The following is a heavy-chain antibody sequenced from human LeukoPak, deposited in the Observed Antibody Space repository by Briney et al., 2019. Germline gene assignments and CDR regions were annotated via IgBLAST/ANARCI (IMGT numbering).Heavy chain of an antibody. Sequence: ASVKVSCKASGYIFTSYYMHWVRQAPGQGLEWMGIINPSGGSTSYAQKFQGRVTMTRDTSTSTVYMELSSLRSEDTAVYYCARDSSAGAEEGEYFDLWGRGTLVTVSS. CDR1: GYIFTSYY. CDR3: ARDSSAGAEEGEYFDL. V-gene: IGHV1-46*01. J-gene: IGHJ2*01. D-gene: IGHD3-16*01. CDR2: INPSGGST.